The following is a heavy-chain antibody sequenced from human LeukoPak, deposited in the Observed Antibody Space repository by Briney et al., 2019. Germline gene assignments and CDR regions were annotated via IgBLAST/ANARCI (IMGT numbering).Heavy chain of an antibody. Sequence: SETLSLTCAVYGGSFSGYYWSWIRQPPGKGLEWIGEINHSGSTNHNPSLKSRVTISVDTSKNQFSLKLSSVTAADTAVYYCARAGGSSWSYYFDYWGQGTLVTVSS. CDR3: ARAGGSSWSYYFDY. J-gene: IGHJ4*02. CDR2: INHSGST. CDR1: GGSFSGYY. V-gene: IGHV4-34*01. D-gene: IGHD6-13*01.